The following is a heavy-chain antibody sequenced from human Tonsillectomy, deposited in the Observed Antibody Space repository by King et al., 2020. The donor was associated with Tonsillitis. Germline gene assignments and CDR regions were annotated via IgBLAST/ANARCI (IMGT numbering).Heavy chain of an antibody. J-gene: IGHJ2*01. V-gene: IGHV3-7*03. CDR3: ARGIEEGGGGELAWYFDL. CDR2: IKQDGGEK. Sequence: QLVQSGGGLVQPGGSLRLSCAASGFTFRFHWLSWVRQAPGKGLEWVANIKQDGGEKNYVDSVRGRFSISRDNANNLLYLQVSSLRAEDTALYYCARGIEEGGGGELAWYFDLWGRGTLVTVSS. CDR1: GFTFRFHW. D-gene: IGHD3-16*01.